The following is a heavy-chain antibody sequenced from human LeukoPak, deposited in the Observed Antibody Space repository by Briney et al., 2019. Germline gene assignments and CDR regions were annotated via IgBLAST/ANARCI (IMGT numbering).Heavy chain of an antibody. D-gene: IGHD2-15*01. Sequence: GRSLRLSCAASGVIVSSYAMHWVCQAPDKGLEWVAVISYDGSRKYYADSVKGRFTISRDNSKNTLYLQMNSLRAEDTAVVYCAGGHRVVVTYDYWGQGTLVTVSS. CDR3: AGGHRVVVTYDY. CDR1: GVIVSSYA. CDR2: ISYDGSRK. J-gene: IGHJ4*02. V-gene: IGHV3-30*01.